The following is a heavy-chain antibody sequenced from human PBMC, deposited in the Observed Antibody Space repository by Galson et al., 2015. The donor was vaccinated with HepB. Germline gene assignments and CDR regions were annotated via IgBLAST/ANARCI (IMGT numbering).Heavy chain of an antibody. J-gene: IGHJ3*02. V-gene: IGHV5-51*01. CDR2: IYPDDSDT. CDR3: ARRLRIAGAGRMVNGAFDI. D-gene: IGHD6-13*01. Sequence: QSGAEVKKPGESLKISCKGSGFNFAIYWIGWVRQMPGKGLEWVGIIYPDDSDTRYSASFDGQATISADKAVRTAYLQWTSLKASDTAMYFCARRLRIAGAGRMVNGAFDIWGQGTMVTVSS. CDR1: GFNFAIYW.